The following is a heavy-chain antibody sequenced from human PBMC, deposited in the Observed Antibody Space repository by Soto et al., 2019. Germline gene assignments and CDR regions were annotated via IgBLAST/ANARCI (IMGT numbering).Heavy chain of an antibody. CDR2: IYFTGNA. CDR1: GGSISGYY. D-gene: IGHD4-4*01. Sequence: NPSETLSLTCTVSGGSISGYYWAWIRQPPGRGLEWIGYIYFTGNANYSPSLKSRVTMSVDLSTNQFSLNLKSVTAADTARYYCARESSLDNDGNSGLDYWGQGSLVTVSS. CDR3: ARESSLDNDGNSGLDY. V-gene: IGHV4-59*01. J-gene: IGHJ4*02.